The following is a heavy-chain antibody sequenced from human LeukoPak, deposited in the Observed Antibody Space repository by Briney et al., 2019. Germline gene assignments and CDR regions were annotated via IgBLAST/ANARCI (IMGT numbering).Heavy chain of an antibody. CDR1: GFTFNNYG. Sequence: PGRSLRLSCAASGFTFNNYGMHWVRQAPGKGLEWVAVISYDGSNKYYADSVKGRFTISRDNSKNTLYLQMNSLRAEDTAVYYCARDGREYSSSWYSDHWGQGTLVTVSS. V-gene: IGHV3-30*03. J-gene: IGHJ4*02. CDR2: ISYDGSNK. CDR3: ARDGREYSSSWYSDH. D-gene: IGHD6-13*01.